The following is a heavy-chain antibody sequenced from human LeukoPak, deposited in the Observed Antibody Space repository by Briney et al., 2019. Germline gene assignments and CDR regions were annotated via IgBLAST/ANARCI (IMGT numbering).Heavy chain of an antibody. CDR1: GGTFSSYA. CDR2: IIPIFGTA. J-gene: IGHJ6*03. D-gene: IGHD4-17*01. CDR3: ARGAQVTTAYYYYYYMDV. V-gene: IGHV1-69*05. Sequence: SVKVSCKASGGTFSSYAISWVRQAPGQGLEWMGGIIPIFGTANYAQKFQGRVTITTDESTSTAYMELSSLRSEDTAVYYCARGAQVTTAYYYYYYMDVWGKGTTVTVSS.